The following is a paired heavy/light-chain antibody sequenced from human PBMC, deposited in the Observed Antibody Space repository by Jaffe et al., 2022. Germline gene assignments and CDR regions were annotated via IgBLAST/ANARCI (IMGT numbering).Heavy chain of an antibody. CDR2: IYTSGST. J-gene: IGHJ3*02. CDR3: ARAGLKWAVPSEDDAFDI. D-gene: IGHD4-4*01. V-gene: IGHV4-61*02. CDR1: GGSISSGSYY. Sequence: QVQLQESGPGLVKPSQTLSLTCTVSGGSISSGSYYWSWIRQPAGKGLEWIGRIYTSGSTNYNPSLKSRVTISVDTSKNQFSLKLSSVTAADTAVYYCARAGLKWAVPSEDDAFDIWGQGTMVTVSS.
Light chain of an antibody. CDR1: QSLVHSDGNTY. Sequence: DVVMTQSPLSLPVTLGQPASISCRSSQSLVHSDGNTYLNWFQQRPGQSPRRLIYKVSNRDSGVPDRFSGSGSGTDFTLKISRVEAEDVGVYYCMQGTHLYTFGQGTKLEIK. V-gene: IGKV2-30*02. CDR2: KVS. CDR3: MQGTHLYT. J-gene: IGKJ2*01.